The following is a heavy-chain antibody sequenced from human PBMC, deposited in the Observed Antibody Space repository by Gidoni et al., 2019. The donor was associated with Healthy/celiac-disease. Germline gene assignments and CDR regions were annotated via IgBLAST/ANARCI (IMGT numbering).Heavy chain of an antibody. V-gene: IGHV3-66*02. J-gene: IGHJ6*02. CDR2: IYSGGST. D-gene: IGHD3-3*01. Sequence: EVQRVASGGVLVQPVCSLRRSCAASGFTVSRNYMSWVRQAPGKGLEWVSVIYSGGSTYYADSVKGRFTISRDNSKNTLYLQMNSLRAEDTAVYYCARGRKSGYSYYYYYGMDVWGQGTTVTVSS. CDR3: ARGRKSGYSYYYYYGMDV. CDR1: GFTVSRNY.